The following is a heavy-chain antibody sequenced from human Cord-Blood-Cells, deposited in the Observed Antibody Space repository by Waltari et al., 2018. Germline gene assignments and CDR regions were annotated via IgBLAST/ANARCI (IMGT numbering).Heavy chain of an antibody. D-gene: IGHD6-13*01. CDR3: ARDRGGIAAAGPFDY. J-gene: IGHJ4*02. V-gene: IGHV3-30*04. CDR2: ISYDGSNK. Sequence: QVQLVESGGGVVQPGRSLRLSCAASGFTFSSYAMHWVRPAPGKGLEWVAVISYDGSNKYYADSVKGRFTISRDNSKNTLYLQMNSLRAEDTAVYYCARDRGGIAAAGPFDYWGQGTLVTVSS. CDR1: GFTFSSYA.